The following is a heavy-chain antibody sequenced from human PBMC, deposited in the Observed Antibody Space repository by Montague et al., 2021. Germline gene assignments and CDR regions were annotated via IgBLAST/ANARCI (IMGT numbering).Heavy chain of an antibody. V-gene: IGHV4-31*03. D-gene: IGHD6-13*01. CDR3: ARGRLATGDFDY. J-gene: IGHJ4*02. CDR2: MYYSGST. Sequence: TLSLTCTVSGDSLSSVGYSWTWIRQHPGKGLEWIGYMYYSGSTYYNPSLKSRVTISGDTSKYHFSLRLTSVTAADTAVYYCARGRLATGDFDYWGQGTLVTVSS. CDR1: GDSLSSVGYS.